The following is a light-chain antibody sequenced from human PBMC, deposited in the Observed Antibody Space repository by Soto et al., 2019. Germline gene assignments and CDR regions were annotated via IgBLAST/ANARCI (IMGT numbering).Light chain of an antibody. V-gene: IGKV3-15*01. J-gene: IGKJ4*01. CDR2: GAS. CDR3: QQYNDWSHLT. CDR1: QGVSSN. Sequence: EVVMTQSPATLSVSPGERATLSCWASQGVSSNLAWYQQKPGQAPRLLIYGASTRATGIPARFSGSGSGTGFTLTISRLQSEDFAVYYCQQYNDWSHLTFGGGTKVEIK.